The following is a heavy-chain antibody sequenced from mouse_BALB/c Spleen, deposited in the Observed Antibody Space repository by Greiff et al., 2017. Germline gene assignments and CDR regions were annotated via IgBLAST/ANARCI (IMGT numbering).Heavy chain of an antibody. CDR1: GFTFTDYY. CDR3: ARDGTGRGYLDY. CDR2: IRNKANGYTT. V-gene: IGHV7-3*02. D-gene: IGHD4-1*01. Sequence: EVQGVESGGGLVQPGGSLRLSCATSGFTFTDYYMSWVRQPPGKALEWLGFIRNKANGYTTEYSASVKGRFTISRDNSQSILYRQMNTLRAEDSATYYCARDGTGRGYLDYWGQGTTLTVSS. J-gene: IGHJ2*01.